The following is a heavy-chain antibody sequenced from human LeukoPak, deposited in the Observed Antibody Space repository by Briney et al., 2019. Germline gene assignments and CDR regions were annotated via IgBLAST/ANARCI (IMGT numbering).Heavy chain of an antibody. CDR1: GFTFSRYG. V-gene: IGHV3-30*18. Sequence: GRSLRLSCAASGFTFSRYGMRWVRQAPGKGLEWVATISYDGSKKYYADSVKGRFTNSRDNSKNTLYLQMNSLRAEDTAVYYCAKDGRGVGDTTSSYFDYWGQGTLVTVSS. CDR2: ISYDGSKK. J-gene: IGHJ4*02. CDR3: AKDGRGVGDTTSSYFDY. D-gene: IGHD1-26*01.